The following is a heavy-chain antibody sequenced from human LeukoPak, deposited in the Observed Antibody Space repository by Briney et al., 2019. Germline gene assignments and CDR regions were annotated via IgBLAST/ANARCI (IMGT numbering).Heavy chain of an antibody. D-gene: IGHD2-2*01. CDR2: INTDTGNP. V-gene: IGHV7-4-1*02. Sequence: ASVKVSCTASGYTFTNYAMNWVRQAPGQGLEWMGWINTDTGNPTYAQGFTRRLVFSLDTSASTAYLQISSLKAEDTAVYYCARTLFGDQYQLLHNWFDPWGQGTLVTVSS. J-gene: IGHJ5*02. CDR3: ARTLFGDQYQLLHNWFDP. CDR1: GYTFTNYA.